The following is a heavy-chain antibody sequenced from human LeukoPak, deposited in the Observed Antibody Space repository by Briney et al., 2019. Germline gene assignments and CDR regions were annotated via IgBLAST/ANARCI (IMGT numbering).Heavy chain of an antibody. V-gene: IGHV1-46*03. CDR3: ARDGTPGWNTLGNRWFDP. Sequence: ASVKVSCKASGYTFTSYYMHWVRQPPGQGLEWMGIINPSGGSTSYAQKFQGRVTMTRDTSTSTVYMEMSSLRSEDTAVYYCARDGTPGWNTLGNRWFDPWGQGTLVTVSS. CDR2: INPSGGST. CDR1: GYTFTSYY. D-gene: IGHD1/OR15-1a*01. J-gene: IGHJ5*02.